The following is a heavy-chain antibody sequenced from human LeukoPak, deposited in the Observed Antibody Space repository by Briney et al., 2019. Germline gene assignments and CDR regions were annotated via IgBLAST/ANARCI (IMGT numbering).Heavy chain of an antibody. CDR3: ARVGNTGDAVIIPAAMGFDN. CDR2: MSSTSTTI. Sequence: PGGSLRLSCAASGFIFGDYNMNWVRQVPGKGLEWISYMSSTSTTIFYADFVKGRFTISRDNAKSSLYLQMNSLRAEDTAVYFCARVGNTGDAVIIPAAMGFDNWGQGTVVTVSS. V-gene: IGHV3-48*01. CDR1: GFIFGDYN. J-gene: IGHJ4*02. D-gene: IGHD2-2*01.